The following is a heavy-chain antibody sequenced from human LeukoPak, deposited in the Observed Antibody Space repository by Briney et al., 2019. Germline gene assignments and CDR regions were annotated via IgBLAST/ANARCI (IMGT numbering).Heavy chain of an antibody. J-gene: IGHJ4*02. CDR2: MNPNSGNT. Sequence: ASVKVSCKASGYTFTSYDINWVRQATGQGLEWMGWMNPNSGNTGYAQKFQGRATMTRNTSISTAYMELSSLRSEDTAVYYCARGHPLKTYYYDSSGPDYWGQGTLVTVSS. CDR3: ARGHPLKTYYYDSSGPDY. CDR1: GYTFTSYD. V-gene: IGHV1-8*01. D-gene: IGHD3-22*01.